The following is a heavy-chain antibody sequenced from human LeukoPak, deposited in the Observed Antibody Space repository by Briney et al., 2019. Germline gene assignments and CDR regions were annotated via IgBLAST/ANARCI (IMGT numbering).Heavy chain of an antibody. D-gene: IGHD2-15*01. Sequence: ASVTVSCKASGYTFTNYGISWVRQAPGQGLEWMGWISSYNGNTNYAQKLQGRVTITTDTSTSTVYMELRSLRSDDTAVYYCARKDLGYCSGGSCYSESPWFDPWGQGTLVTVSS. CDR1: GYTFTNYG. CDR2: ISSYNGNT. J-gene: IGHJ5*02. CDR3: ARKDLGYCSGGSCYSESPWFDP. V-gene: IGHV1-18*01.